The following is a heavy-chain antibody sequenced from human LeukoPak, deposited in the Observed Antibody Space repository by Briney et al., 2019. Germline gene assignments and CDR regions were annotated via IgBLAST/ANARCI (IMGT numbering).Heavy chain of an antibody. J-gene: IGHJ4*02. Sequence: PSQTLSLTCTVSGGSISSGAYYWSWIRQHPGKDLQWIGYIYYSGTTYYNPSLKSRATISIDTSKNQFSLKLSSVTATDTAVYYCARDSYSGYGSFDHWGQGTLVTVSP. CDR3: ARDSYSGYGSFDH. CDR1: GGSISSGAYY. V-gene: IGHV4-31*03. CDR2: IYYSGTT. D-gene: IGHD5-12*01.